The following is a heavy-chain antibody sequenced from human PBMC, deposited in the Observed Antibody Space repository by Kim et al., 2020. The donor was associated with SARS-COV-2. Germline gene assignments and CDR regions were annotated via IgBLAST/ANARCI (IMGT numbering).Heavy chain of an antibody. CDR3: ATQYCDNDCYIADFDY. V-gene: IGHV3-23*01. CDR2: ISFSGDVA. CDR1: GFTFSSYV. Sequence: GGSLRLSCVASGFTFSSYVMSWVRQAPGKGLEWVSGISFSGDVAYFADSVKGRFTISRDNSKNTLYLQMNSLRAEDTAIYYCATQYCDNDCYIADFDYWGQGTLVTASS. D-gene: IGHD2-21*02. J-gene: IGHJ4*02.